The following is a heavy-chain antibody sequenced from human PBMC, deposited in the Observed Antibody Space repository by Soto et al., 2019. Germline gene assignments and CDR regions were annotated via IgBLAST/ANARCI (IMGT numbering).Heavy chain of an antibody. Sequence: PSETLSLTCAVSGVSISRSNWWSWVRQPPGKGLEWLGEIYHSGDTNYNPSLKRRVTISVDKSKNQFALKLNSVTAAAKAVYYCASKYGSGSYYVYYWGQGTLVTVSS. J-gene: IGHJ4*02. CDR3: ASKYGSGSYYVYY. V-gene: IGHV4-4*02. D-gene: IGHD3-10*01. CDR2: IYHSGDT. CDR1: GVSISRSNW.